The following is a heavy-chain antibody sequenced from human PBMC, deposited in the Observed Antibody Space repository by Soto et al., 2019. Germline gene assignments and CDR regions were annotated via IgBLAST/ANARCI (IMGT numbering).Heavy chain of an antibody. V-gene: IGHV4-31*03. CDR1: GGSISRGGYY. CDR2: IYYSGST. Sequence: QVQLQESGPGLVKPSQTLSLTCTVSGGSISRGGYYWSWIRQHPGKGLEWIGYIYYSGSTYYNPSLKSRVTISVDTSKNQFSLKLSSVTAADTAVYYCAREGADYGDYGLYYWGQGTLVTVSS. CDR3: AREGADYGDYGLYY. J-gene: IGHJ4*02. D-gene: IGHD4-17*01.